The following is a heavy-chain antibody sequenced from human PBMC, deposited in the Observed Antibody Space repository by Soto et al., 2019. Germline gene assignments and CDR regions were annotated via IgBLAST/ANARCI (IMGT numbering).Heavy chain of an antibody. CDR2: INSDGSTT. CDR1: GFTFSSYW. Sequence: RGSLRLSCAASGFTFSSYWMHWVRQAPGKGLVWVSRINSDGSTTNYADSVKGRFTISRDNTKNTLYMQMNSLRAEDTAVYYCLRNQGGTTYYFDYCGQGYPVTVSS. D-gene: IGHD3-16*01. J-gene: IGHJ4*02. V-gene: IGHV3-74*01. CDR3: LRNQGGTTYYFDY.